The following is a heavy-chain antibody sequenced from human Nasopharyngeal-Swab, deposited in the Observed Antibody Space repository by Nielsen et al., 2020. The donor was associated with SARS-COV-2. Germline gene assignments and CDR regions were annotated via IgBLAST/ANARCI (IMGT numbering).Heavy chain of an antibody. CDR3: ATWWELPVN. Sequence: SETLSLTCTVSGYSISSGYYWSWIRQPPGKGLEWIGYIYYSGSTNYNPSLKSRVTISVDTSKNQFSLKLSSVTAADTAVYYCATWWELPVNWGQGTLVTVSS. J-gene: IGHJ4*02. V-gene: IGHV4-61*01. CDR1: GYSISSGYY. D-gene: IGHD1-26*01. CDR2: IYYSGST.